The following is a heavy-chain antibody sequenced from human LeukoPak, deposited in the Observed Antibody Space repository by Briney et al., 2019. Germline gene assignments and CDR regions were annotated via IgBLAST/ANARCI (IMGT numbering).Heavy chain of an antibody. V-gene: IGHV3-7*04. CDR3: ARAGRGDY. CDR1: GFTFSAYW. D-gene: IGHD3-10*01. J-gene: IGHJ4*02. CDR2: IKQDGSEK. Sequence: GGSLRLSCAASGFTFSAYWMSWVRQAPGKGLEWVANIKQDGSEKYYVDSVKGRFTISRDNAKNSLDLHMNSPRAEDTAVYYCARAGRGDYWGQGTLVIVSS.